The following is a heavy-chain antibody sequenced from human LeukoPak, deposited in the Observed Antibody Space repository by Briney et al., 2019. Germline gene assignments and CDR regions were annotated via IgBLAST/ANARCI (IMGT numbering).Heavy chain of an antibody. Sequence: PSETLSLTCSVSGGSVSGTNYYWAWIRQPPEKGLEWIGTIYYSGSTYYNVSLKSRVTISVDTSKNQFSLNLSSVTAADTAVYYCARVGHYYYYYMDVWGKGTTVTISS. CDR3: ARVGHYYYYYMDV. J-gene: IGHJ6*03. D-gene: IGHD3-10*01. CDR2: IYYSGST. CDR1: GGSVSGTNYY. V-gene: IGHV4-39*07.